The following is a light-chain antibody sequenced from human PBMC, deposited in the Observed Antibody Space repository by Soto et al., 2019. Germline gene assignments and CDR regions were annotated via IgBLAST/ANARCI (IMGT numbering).Light chain of an antibody. J-gene: IGKJ1*01. V-gene: IGKV3-20*01. CDR1: QSVSSSY. CDR3: QQYGSSPT. Sequence: EIVLTQSPGTLSLSPGERATLSCRASQSVSSSYLAWYQQKPGQAPRLLIYGESSRATGNPDRFSGSGSGTAFTLTISRLEPEDLAVYYCQQYGSSPTFGQGTKVKIK. CDR2: GES.